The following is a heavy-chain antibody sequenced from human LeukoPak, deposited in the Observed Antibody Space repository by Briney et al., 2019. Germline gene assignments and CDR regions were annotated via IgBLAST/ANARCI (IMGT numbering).Heavy chain of an antibody. Sequence: SETLSLTCTVSGGSISSESSEGYYWGWIRQPPGKGLEWIGNNHYIGSTYYNPSLKSRVTISVDTSQNQISLKLNSVTATDTAVYYCARQSGTSKRTATWGQGTLVTVPS. CDR3: ARQSGTSKRTAT. J-gene: IGHJ5*02. CDR1: GGSISSESSEGYY. CDR2: NHYIGST. V-gene: IGHV4-39*01. D-gene: IGHD1-1*01.